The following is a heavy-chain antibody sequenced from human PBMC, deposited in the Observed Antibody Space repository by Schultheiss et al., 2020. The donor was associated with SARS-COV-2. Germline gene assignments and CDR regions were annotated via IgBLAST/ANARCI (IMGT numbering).Heavy chain of an antibody. CDR2: ISYDGSNK. CDR3: AGTHRVAFMIFGVDDYYALDV. V-gene: IGHV3-30*03. J-gene: IGHJ6*02. Sequence: GGSLRLSCAASGFTFSSYSMNWVRQAPGKGLEWVAVISYDGSNKYYADSVKGRFTISRDNSKNTLSVQMNSLRAEDTAIYYCAGTHRVAFMIFGVDDYYALDVWGQGTTVTGAS. D-gene: IGHD3-3*01. CDR1: GFTFSSYS.